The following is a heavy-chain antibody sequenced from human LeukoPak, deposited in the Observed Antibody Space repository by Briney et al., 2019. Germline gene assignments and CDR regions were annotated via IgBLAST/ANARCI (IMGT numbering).Heavy chain of an antibody. V-gene: IGHV4-59*08. CDR3: ARVGVEPAYFDY. Sequence: SETLSLTCTVSGGSISSYYWSWIRQPPGRGLEWIGDIYYSGSTNYNPSLKSRVTISVDTSKNQFSLKLSSVTAADTAVHYCARVGVEPAYFDYWGQGTLVTVSS. D-gene: IGHD1-26*01. CDR2: IYYSGST. J-gene: IGHJ4*02. CDR1: GGSISSYY.